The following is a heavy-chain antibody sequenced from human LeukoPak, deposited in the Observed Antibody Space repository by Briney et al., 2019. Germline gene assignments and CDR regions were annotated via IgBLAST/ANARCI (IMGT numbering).Heavy chain of an antibody. D-gene: IGHD3-10*01. Sequence: GGSLRLSCAASGFTFSSYSMNWVRQAPGKGLEWVSSISSSSSYIYYADSVKGRFTISRDNAKNSLYLQMNSLRAEDTAVYYCARLVWFGEGPDVNGMDVWGQGTTVTVSS. V-gene: IGHV3-21*01. CDR2: ISSSSSYI. CDR1: GFTFSSYS. CDR3: ARLVWFGEGPDVNGMDV. J-gene: IGHJ6*02.